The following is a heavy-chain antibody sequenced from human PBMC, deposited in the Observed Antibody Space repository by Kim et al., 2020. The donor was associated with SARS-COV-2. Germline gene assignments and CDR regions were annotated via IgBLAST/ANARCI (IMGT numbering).Heavy chain of an antibody. CDR1: GYTFTGYY. J-gene: IGHJ4*02. CDR2: INPNSGGT. V-gene: IGHV1-2*02. Sequence: ASVKVSCKASGYTFTGYYMHWVRQAPGQGLEWMGWINPNSGGTNYAQKFQGRVTMTRDTSISTAYMELSRLRSDDTAVYYCARDQTDYYDSSGYSGGGDYWGQGTLVTVSS. D-gene: IGHD3-22*01. CDR3: ARDQTDYYDSSGYSGGGDY.